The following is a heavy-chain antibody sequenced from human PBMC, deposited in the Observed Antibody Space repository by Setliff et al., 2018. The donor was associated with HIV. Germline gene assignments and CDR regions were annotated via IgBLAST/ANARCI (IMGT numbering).Heavy chain of an antibody. V-gene: IGHV3-15*01. CDR3: TTGTRLVD. D-gene: IGHD2-21*01. CDR1: GFTISNVW. J-gene: IGHJ4*02. Sequence: LSLSCAASGFTISNVWMTWVRQAPGKGLEWVGRIKSKTDGGTTDYAAPVKSRFTISRDDSKNTLYLQMNSLKIEDTAVYYCTTGTRLVDWGQGALVTVSS. CDR2: IKSKTDGGTT.